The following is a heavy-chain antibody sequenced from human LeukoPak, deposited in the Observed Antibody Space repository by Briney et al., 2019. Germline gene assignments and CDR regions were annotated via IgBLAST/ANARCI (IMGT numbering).Heavy chain of an antibody. V-gene: IGHV4-39*07. Sequence: SETLSLTCTVSGGSISSSGYYWGWIRQPPGKGLEWIGSIYYSGSTYYNPSLESRVTISVDTSMNHFSLKLSSVTAADTAAYYCARRPHYSSAFFDYWGQGTLVTVSS. J-gene: IGHJ4*02. D-gene: IGHD6-19*01. CDR3: ARRPHYSSAFFDY. CDR1: GGSISSSGYY. CDR2: IYYSGST.